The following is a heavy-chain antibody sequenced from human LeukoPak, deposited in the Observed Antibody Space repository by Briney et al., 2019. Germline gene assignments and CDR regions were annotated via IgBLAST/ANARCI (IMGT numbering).Heavy chain of an antibody. J-gene: IGHJ6*03. D-gene: IGHD5-18*01. CDR2: MNPNSGNT. V-gene: IGHV1-8*03. Sequence: ASVKVSCKASGYTFTSYDINWVRQATGQGLEWMGWMNPNSGNTGYAQKFQGRVTITRNTSISTAYMELSSLRSEDTAVYYCARVIVDSYGFYYYYYYMDVWGKGTTVTVSS. CDR1: GYTFTSYD. CDR3: ARVIVDSYGFYYYYYYMDV.